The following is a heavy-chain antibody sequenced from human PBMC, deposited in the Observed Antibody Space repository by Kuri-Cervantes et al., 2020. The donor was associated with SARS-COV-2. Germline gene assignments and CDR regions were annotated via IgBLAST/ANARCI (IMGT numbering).Heavy chain of an antibody. D-gene: IGHD2-2*01. V-gene: IGHV4-34*01. CDR2: INHSGGT. J-gene: IGHJ6*02. CDR3: ARGLVAVVPSPVLGLGPHYYSYHVDV. Sequence: SETLSLTCAVFGVPLNTYSWSWIRQPPGKGLEWIGEINHSGGTYHNPSLKSRVIISADTSKNQFSLKMRSVTAADTAVYYCARGLVAVVPSPVLGLGPHYYSYHVDVWGHGTTVTVSS. CDR1: GVPLNTYS.